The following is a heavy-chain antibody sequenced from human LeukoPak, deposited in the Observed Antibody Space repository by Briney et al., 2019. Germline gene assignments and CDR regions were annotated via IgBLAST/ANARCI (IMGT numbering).Heavy chain of an antibody. J-gene: IGHJ3*02. Sequence: ASVKVSCKASGYTFTNYGISWVRQAPGKGLEWMGDFNPEDGETIYAQKFQGRVTMTDDTSTDTAYMELRSLRSEDTAVYYCAIGGQLLYGFDIWGQGTLVTVSS. CDR3: AIGGQLLYGFDI. V-gene: IGHV1-24*01. CDR2: FNPEDGET. D-gene: IGHD2-2*01. CDR1: GYTFTNYG.